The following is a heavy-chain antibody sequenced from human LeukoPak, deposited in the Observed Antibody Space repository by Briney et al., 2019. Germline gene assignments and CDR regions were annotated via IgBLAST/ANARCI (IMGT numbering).Heavy chain of an antibody. J-gene: IGHJ6*02. Sequence: PSETLSLTCTVSGGSISSSSSYWGCIRQPPGKGLECIGNIYYSGSTYYSPSLTSRVTISVDSSKHQFSLILSSVTAADTAVYYCARAHFVASYYYGVDVWGQGTTVTVSS. CDR1: GGSISSSSSY. CDR2: IYYSGST. D-gene: IGHD2-15*01. CDR3: ARAHFVASYYYGVDV. V-gene: IGHV4-39*07.